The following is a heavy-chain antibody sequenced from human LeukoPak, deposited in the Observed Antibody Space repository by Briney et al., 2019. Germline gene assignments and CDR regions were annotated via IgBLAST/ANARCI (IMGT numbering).Heavy chain of an antibody. D-gene: IGHD6-19*01. CDR1: GFTFDDYA. Sequence: RAGGSLRLSCAASGFTFDDYAMHWVRQAPGKGLEWVSGISWNSGSIGYADSVEGRFTISRDNAKNSLYLQMNSLRAEDTALYYCAKDIRRQGSGWYAAFDYWGQGTLVTVSS. CDR2: ISWNSGSI. J-gene: IGHJ4*02. V-gene: IGHV3-9*01. CDR3: AKDIRRQGSGWYAAFDY.